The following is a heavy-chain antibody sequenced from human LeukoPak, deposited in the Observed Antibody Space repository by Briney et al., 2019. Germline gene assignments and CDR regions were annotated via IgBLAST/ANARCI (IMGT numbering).Heavy chain of an antibody. Sequence: ASVKVSCKASGYTFTSYGISWVRQAPGQGLEWMGWISAYNGNTNYAQKLQGRVTMTTDTSTSTAYMELRSLRSDDTAVYYCARALSMVRGVIMSSENYYYYMDVWGKGTTVTVSS. CDR3: ARALSMVRGVIMSSENYYYYMDV. D-gene: IGHD3-10*01. J-gene: IGHJ6*03. V-gene: IGHV1-18*01. CDR2: ISAYNGNT. CDR1: GYTFTSYG.